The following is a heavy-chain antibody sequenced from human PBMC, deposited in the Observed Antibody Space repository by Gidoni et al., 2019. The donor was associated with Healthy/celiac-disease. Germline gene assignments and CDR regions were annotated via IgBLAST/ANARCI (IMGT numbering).Heavy chain of an antibody. D-gene: IGHD6-19*01. Sequence: EVQLVESGGGLVKPGGSLRLSCAASGFTFSSHRLNWVRQAPGKGLEWVSSISSSSSYIYYADSVKGRFTISRDNAKNSLYLQMNSLRAEDTAVYYCARDIGYSSGWYGPRAFYGMDVWGQGTTVTVSS. CDR1: GFTFSSHR. J-gene: IGHJ6*02. CDR3: ARDIGYSSGWYGPRAFYGMDV. CDR2: ISSSSSYI. V-gene: IGHV3-21*01.